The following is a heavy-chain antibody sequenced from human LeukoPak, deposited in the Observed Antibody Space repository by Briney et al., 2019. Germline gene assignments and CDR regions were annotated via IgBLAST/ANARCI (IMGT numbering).Heavy chain of an antibody. Sequence: ASVKVSCKASGYTFTSYAMHWVRQAPGQRLEWMGWINAGNGNTKYSQKFQGRVTITRDTSASTAYMELSSLRSEDTAVYYCATAIEEIAAAGPYHPFYYYYGMDVWGQGTTVTVSS. V-gene: IGHV1-3*01. CDR3: ATAIEEIAAAGPYHPFYYYYGMDV. CDR2: INAGNGNT. J-gene: IGHJ6*02. CDR1: GYTFTSYA. D-gene: IGHD6-13*01.